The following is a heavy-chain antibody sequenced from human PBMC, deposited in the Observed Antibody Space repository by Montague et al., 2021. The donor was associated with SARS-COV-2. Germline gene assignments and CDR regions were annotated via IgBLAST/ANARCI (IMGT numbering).Heavy chain of an antibody. CDR1: GFTFSSYE. CDR3: AREYNSSSGIPYYFDY. CDR2: ISGRGSTI. D-gene: IGHD6-13*01. J-gene: IGHJ4*02. Sequence: SLRLSCAASGFTFSSYEMNWVRQAPGKGLEWVSYISGRGSTIYYADSVKGRFTISRDNVKNSLYLQMNSLRVEDTAVYYCAREYNSSSGIPYYFDYWGQGTLVTVSS. V-gene: IGHV3-48*03.